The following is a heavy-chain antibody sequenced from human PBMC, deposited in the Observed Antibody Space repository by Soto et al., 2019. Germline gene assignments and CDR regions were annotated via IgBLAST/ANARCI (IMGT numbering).Heavy chain of an antibody. V-gene: IGHV3-74*03. J-gene: IGHJ4*02. CDR3: VRGGSANYYGLFDS. CDR1: GFTFSSYW. Sequence: EVQLVESGGGLVQPGGSLRLSCAASGFTFSSYWMHWVRQVPGKGLVWVSRIKSDASTIMYADSVKGRFTISRDNAKNTLYLQVNSLRPEDTAVYYCVRGGSANYYGLFDSWGQGTLDTVSS. D-gene: IGHD1-26*01. CDR2: IKSDASTI.